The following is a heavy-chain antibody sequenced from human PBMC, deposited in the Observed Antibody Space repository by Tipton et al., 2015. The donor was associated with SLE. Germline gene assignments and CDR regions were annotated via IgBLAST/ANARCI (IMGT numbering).Heavy chain of an antibody. V-gene: IGHV4-4*02. D-gene: IGHD6-19*01. CDR2: IYHSGST. J-gene: IGHJ3*02. CDR1: GGSISSSNW. CDR3: ARHGAYMSSGWSGAFDI. Sequence: TLSLTCAVSGGSISSSNWWSWVRQPPGKGLEWIGEIYHSGSTNYNPSLKSRVTISVDKSKNQFSLKLSSVTAADTAVYYCARHGAYMSSGWSGAFDIWGQGTMVTVSS.